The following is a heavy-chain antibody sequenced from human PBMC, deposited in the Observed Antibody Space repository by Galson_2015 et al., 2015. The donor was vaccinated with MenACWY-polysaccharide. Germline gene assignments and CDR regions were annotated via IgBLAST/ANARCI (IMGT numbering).Heavy chain of an antibody. D-gene: IGHD2-8*02. CDR1: GYTFTSYS. J-gene: IGHJ4*02. CDR2: INDGSGNT. CDR3: ARDTLGYCTGGGCEDFDY. V-gene: IGHV1-3*01. Sequence: SVKVSCKASGYTFTSYSMNWVRQAPGQRLEWMGCINDGSGNTKYAQKFQGRVTITRDTSASTVYMELSSLRSEDTAVYYCARDTLGYCTGGGCEDFDYWGQGTLVTVSS.